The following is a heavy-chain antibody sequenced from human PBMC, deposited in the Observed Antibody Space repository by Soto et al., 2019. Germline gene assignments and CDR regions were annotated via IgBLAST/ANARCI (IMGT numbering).Heavy chain of an antibody. J-gene: IGHJ5*02. CDR1: GGSINSYY. V-gene: IGHV4-59*08. Sequence: QVQLQESGPGLVKPSETLSLTCTVSGGSINSYYWSWIRQPAGKGLEWIGYIYYSGSTNYNPSLKSRLTISADTSTNQFSLKLSSVTAADTAVYYCARHISSGTNIAAIRSFDPWGQGTLVTVSS. CDR2: IYYSGST. CDR3: ARHISSGTNIAAIRSFDP. D-gene: IGHD1-7*01.